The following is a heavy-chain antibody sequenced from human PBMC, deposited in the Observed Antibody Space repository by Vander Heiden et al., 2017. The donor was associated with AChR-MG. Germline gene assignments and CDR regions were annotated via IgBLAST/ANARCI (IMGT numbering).Heavy chain of an antibody. CDR2: IYYRWST. V-gene: IGHV4-39*01. CDR1: GGSISSSTYY. CDR3: ARTSWGLVVTAIPGDYDY. J-gene: IGHJ4*02. D-gene: IGHD2-21*02. Sequence: QLQLQESGPGLVKPSETLSLTCTVSGGSISSSTYYWGWIRPPPGRGLEWIGRIYYRWSTYYNPALKSRVTISVETSKNKFSLKRSAVTAADTAVYYCARTSWGLVVTAIPGDYDYWGQGTLVTVSS.